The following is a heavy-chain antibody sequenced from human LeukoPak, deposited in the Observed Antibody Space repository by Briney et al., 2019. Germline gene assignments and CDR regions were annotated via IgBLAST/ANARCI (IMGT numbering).Heavy chain of an antibody. CDR3: ARLEGTAMGMGSYYYYYYGMDV. CDR1: GGSFSGYY. D-gene: IGHD5-18*01. Sequence: SETLSLTCAVYGGSFSGYYWSWIRQPPGKGLEWIGEINHSGSTNYNPSLKSRITISVDTSKNQFSLKLSSVTAADTAVYYCARLEGTAMGMGSYYYYYYGMDVWGQGTTVTVSS. CDR2: INHSGST. J-gene: IGHJ6*02. V-gene: IGHV4-34*01.